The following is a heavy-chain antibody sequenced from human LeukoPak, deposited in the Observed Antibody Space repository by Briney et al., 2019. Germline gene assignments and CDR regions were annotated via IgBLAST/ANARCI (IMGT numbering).Heavy chain of an antibody. CDR2: ISAYNGNT. CDR3: ARDQHVWGSYRTFDY. J-gene: IGHJ4*02. V-gene: IGHV1-18*01. CDR1: GYTFTSYG. Sequence: ASVKVSCKASGYTFTSYGISWVRQAPGQGLEWMGWISAYNGNTSYAQKLQGRVTMTTDTSTSTAYMELRSLRSDDTAVYYCARDQHVWGSYRTFDYWGQGTLVTVSS. D-gene: IGHD3-16*02.